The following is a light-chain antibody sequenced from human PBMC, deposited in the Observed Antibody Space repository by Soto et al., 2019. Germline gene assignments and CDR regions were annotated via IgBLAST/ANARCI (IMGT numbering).Light chain of an antibody. CDR2: VSSDGSH. Sequence: QLVLTQAPSASASLGASVKLTCTLSSGHASYAIAWHQQQPEKGPRYLMKVSSDGSHNKGDGIPDRFSGSSSGAERYLSITSIQSEDEADYYCQTWGAGIGVFGGGTKVTVL. V-gene: IGLV4-69*01. J-gene: IGLJ3*02. CDR1: SGHASYA. CDR3: QTWGAGIGV.